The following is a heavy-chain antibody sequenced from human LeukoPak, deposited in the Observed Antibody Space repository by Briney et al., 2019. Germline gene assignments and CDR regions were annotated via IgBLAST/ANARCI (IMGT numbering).Heavy chain of an antibody. J-gene: IGHJ4*02. CDR2: ISGSGGST. Sequence: GGSLRLSCTASGFTASRFTFSEAWMSWVRQAPGKGLEWVSAISGSGGSTYYADSVKGRFTISRDNAKNSLYLQMNSLRAEDTAVYYCASLSGYSPYWGQGTLVTVSS. CDR1: GFTASRFTFSEAW. V-gene: IGHV3-11*01. D-gene: IGHD3-22*01. CDR3: ASLSGYSPY.